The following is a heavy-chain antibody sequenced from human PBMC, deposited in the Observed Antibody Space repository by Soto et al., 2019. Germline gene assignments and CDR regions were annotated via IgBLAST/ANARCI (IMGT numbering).Heavy chain of an antibody. J-gene: IGHJ4*02. CDR2: ISYDGSNK. V-gene: IGHV3-30*18. D-gene: IGHD6-6*01. CDR3: AKEEYSSSTSPFFDY. Sequence: QVQLVESGGGVVQPGRSLRLSCAASEFTFSSYGLHWVRQPPGKGLEWVAVISYDGSNKYYADSVKGRFTISRDNSKNTLYLQMNSLRAEDTAVYYCAKEEYSSSTSPFFDYWGQGTLVTVSS. CDR1: EFTFSSYG.